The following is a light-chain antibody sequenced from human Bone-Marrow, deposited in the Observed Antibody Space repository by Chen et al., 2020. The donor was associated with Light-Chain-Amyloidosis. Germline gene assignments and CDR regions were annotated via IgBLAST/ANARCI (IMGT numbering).Light chain of an antibody. Sequence: SYVLTRPSSVSVAHGQTATIASGGNNIGSTSVLWYQQKPGQAPLLFVYDDSDRPSGIPERLSGSNSGNTATLTIIRVEAGDEADYYCQVWDRSSDRPVFGGGTKLTVL. CDR2: DDS. CDR3: QVWDRSSDRPV. CDR1: NIGSTS. V-gene: IGLV3-21*02. J-gene: IGLJ3*02.